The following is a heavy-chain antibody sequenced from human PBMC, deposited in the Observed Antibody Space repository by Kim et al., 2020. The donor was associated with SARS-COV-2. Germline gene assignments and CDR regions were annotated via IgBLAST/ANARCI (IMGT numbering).Heavy chain of an antibody. D-gene: IGHD1-1*01. CDR3: ARGNDANSGVYDY. CDR1: GFTFRSYG. J-gene: IGHJ4*02. CDR2: IWYDDSKK. V-gene: IGHV3-33*01. Sequence: GGSLRLSCAASGFTFRSYGMHWVRQAPGKGPEWVAVIWYDDSKKYYIDSVKGRFTISRDNSKNTLFLQMDTLRAEDTAIYYCARGNDANSGVYDYWGQGTLVTVSS.